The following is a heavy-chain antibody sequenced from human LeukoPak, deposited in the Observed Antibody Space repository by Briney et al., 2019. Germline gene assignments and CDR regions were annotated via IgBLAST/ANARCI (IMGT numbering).Heavy chain of an antibody. CDR1: GGSISSYY. Sequence: SETLSLTCTVSGGSISSYYWSWIRQPPGKGLEWIGYIYYSGGTNYNPSLKSRVTVSVDRSKNQFSLKLSSVTAADTAVYYCAREVGSELDYWGQGTLVTVSS. V-gene: IGHV4-59*12. J-gene: IGHJ4*02. CDR2: IYYSGGT. D-gene: IGHD1-26*01. CDR3: AREVGSELDY.